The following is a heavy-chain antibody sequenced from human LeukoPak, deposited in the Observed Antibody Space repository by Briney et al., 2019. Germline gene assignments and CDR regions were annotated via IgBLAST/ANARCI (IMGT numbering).Heavy chain of an antibody. CDR1: GFTFNNHA. Sequence: GGSLRLSCAASGFTFNNHAMHWVRQAPGKGLEWVAVIWFDGSNKYYADSVQGRFTISRDNSKNTLYLQMNSLRAEDTAVYYCARETYDFWSGYYQNYYYYMDVWGKGTTVTVSS. CDR2: IWFDGSNK. J-gene: IGHJ6*03. D-gene: IGHD3-3*01. CDR3: ARETYDFWSGYYQNYYYYMDV. V-gene: IGHV3-33*01.